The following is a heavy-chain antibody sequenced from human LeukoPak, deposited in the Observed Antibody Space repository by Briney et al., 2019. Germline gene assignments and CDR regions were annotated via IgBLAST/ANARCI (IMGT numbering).Heavy chain of an antibody. Sequence: GGSLRLSCAASGFTFGSYGMHWVRQAPGKGLEWVTFIRSDGSNKYYADSVKGRFTISRDNSKNTLYLQMNTLIADDTAVYYCAREPDYYYMDVWGKGTTVTVSS. CDR3: AREPDYYYMDV. V-gene: IGHV3-30*02. CDR1: GFTFGSYG. J-gene: IGHJ6*03. CDR2: IRSDGSNK.